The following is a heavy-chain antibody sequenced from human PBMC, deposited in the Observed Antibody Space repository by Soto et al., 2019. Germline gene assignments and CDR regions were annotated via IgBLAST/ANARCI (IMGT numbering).Heavy chain of an antibody. CDR3: VKNGSSGWPYYYGMDV. CDR1: GFTFSSYG. D-gene: IGHD6-19*01. CDR2: ISYDGSNK. J-gene: IGHJ6*02. Sequence: GGSLRLSCAASGFTFSSYGMHWVRQAPGKGLQWVAVISYDGSNKYYADSVKGRFTISRDNSKNTLYLQMSSLRAEDTAVYYCVKNGSSGWPYYYGMDVWGQGTTVTVSS. V-gene: IGHV3-30*18.